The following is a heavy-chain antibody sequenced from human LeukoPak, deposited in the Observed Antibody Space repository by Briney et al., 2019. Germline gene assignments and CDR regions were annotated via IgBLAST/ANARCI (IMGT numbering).Heavy chain of an antibody. J-gene: IGHJ4*02. CDR2: ISYDGSNK. D-gene: IGHD3-22*01. CDR3: AKPIAGDSPRRSFDY. V-gene: IGHV3-30*18. Sequence: PGRSLRLSCAASGFTFSSYAMHWVRQAPGKGLEWVAVISYDGSNKYYADSVKGRFTISRDNSKNTLYLQMNSLRAEDTAVYYCAKPIAGDSPRRSFDYWGQGTLVTVSS. CDR1: GFTFSSYA.